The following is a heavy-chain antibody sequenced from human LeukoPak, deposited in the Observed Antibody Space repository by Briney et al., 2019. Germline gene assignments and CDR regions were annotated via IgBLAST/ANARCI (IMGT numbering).Heavy chain of an antibody. CDR2: INPNSGGT. D-gene: IGHD3-22*01. CDR3: ATQLGTDDSSGYYYRYYYYYMDV. Sequence: GASVKISCKASGYIFTSYAMNWVRQAPGQGLEWMGWINPNSGGTNYAQKFQGRVTMTRDTPISTAYMELSRLRSDDTAVYYCATQLGTDDSSGYYYRYYYYYMDVWGKGTTVTVSS. CDR1: GYIFTSYA. J-gene: IGHJ6*03. V-gene: IGHV1-2*02.